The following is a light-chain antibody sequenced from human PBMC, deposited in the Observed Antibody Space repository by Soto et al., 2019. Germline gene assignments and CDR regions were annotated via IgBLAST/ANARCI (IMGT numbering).Light chain of an antibody. CDR1: SSDVGAYTY. CDR3: SSYRSTSTLGV. CDR2: DVS. V-gene: IGLV2-14*03. J-gene: IGLJ1*01. Sequence: QSALTQPASVSGSPGQSITISCSGTSSDVGAYTYVSWYQVHPGEPPKLVIYDVSKRPSGVSNRFSGSKSGNTASLTISGLQAEDEGDYYCSSYRSTSTLGVFGPGTKLTVL.